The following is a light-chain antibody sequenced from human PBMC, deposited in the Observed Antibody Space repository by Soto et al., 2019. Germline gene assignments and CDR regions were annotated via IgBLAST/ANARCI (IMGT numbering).Light chain of an antibody. CDR2: DVN. CDR3: LSYGGSSTGV. Sequence: QSVLTQPRSVSGSPGQSVTISCTGTSSDVGGDNYVSWYQQLPGKAPKLMIYDVNERPSGVPDRFSVSKSGNTASLTSSGLQAEDEADYYCLSYGGSSTGVFGTGTKLTVL. CDR1: SSDVGGDNY. V-gene: IGLV2-11*01. J-gene: IGLJ1*01.